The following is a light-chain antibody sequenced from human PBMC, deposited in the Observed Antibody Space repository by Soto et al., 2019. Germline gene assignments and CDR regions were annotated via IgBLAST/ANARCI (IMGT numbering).Light chain of an antibody. CDR2: DAS. J-gene: IGKJ1*01. CDR3: QQRSNWPRT. Sequence: EIVLTQSPATLSLSPGERATLSCRASQSVSKDLAWYQQKPGQAPMLLIYDASNRATGISGRFSGSGSGTDFTLTISSLEPEDFAVYYCQQRSNWPRTFGQGTRVEIK. V-gene: IGKV3-11*01. CDR1: QSVSKD.